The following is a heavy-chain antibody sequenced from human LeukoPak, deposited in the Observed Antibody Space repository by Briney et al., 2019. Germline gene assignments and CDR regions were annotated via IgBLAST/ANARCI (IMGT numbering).Heavy chain of an antibody. CDR3: AKVVSGTFDI. D-gene: IGHD3-10*01. V-gene: IGHV3-23*01. CDR1: GFTFSSYS. J-gene: IGHJ3*02. CDR2: ISSSSGGT. Sequence: GGSLRLSCAASGFTFSSYSMNWVRQAPGKGLEWVSYISSSSGGTYYADSVKGRFTISRDNSKNTLYLQMNSLRAEDTAVYYCAKVVSGTFDIWGQGTMVTVSS.